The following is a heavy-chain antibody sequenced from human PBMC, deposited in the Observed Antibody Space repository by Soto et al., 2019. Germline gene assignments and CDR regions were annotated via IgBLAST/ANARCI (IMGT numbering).Heavy chain of an antibody. D-gene: IGHD2-2*02. CDR3: ARPGRVVVPAAIRYSPPGYGLDV. Sequence: ESLKISCKGSGYSFTTYWIAWVRQMPGKGLEWMGVIYPGDSDTRYSPSFEGQVTISADKSISTAYLQWSSLKASDTAMYYCARPGRVVVPAAIRYSPPGYGLDVCGQGTTVTVSS. CDR1: GYSFTTYW. J-gene: IGHJ6*02. CDR2: IYPGDSDT. V-gene: IGHV5-51*01.